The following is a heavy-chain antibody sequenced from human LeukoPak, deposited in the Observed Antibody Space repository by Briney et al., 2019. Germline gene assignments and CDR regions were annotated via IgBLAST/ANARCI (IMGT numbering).Heavy chain of an antibody. Sequence: PGGSLRLSCAASASTFSSYAMSWVRQAPGKGLEWVSAISGSGGSTYYADSVKGRFTISRDNSKNTLYLQMNSLRAEDTAVYYCARTGGSGSPPSRLRPTPQRIPYFDYWGQGTLVTVSS. D-gene: IGHD3-10*01. V-gene: IGHV3-23*01. CDR1: ASTFSSYA. CDR3: ARTGGSGSPPSRLRPTPQRIPYFDY. CDR2: ISGSGGST. J-gene: IGHJ4*02.